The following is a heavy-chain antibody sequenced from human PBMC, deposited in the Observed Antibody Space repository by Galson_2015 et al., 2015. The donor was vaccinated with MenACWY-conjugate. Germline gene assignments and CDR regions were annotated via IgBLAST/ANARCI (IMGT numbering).Heavy chain of an antibody. J-gene: IGHJ3*02. CDR2: ISSNGGST. D-gene: IGHD5-12*01. Sequence: SLRLSCAASGFTFDDYTMHWVRQAPGKGLEWVSLISSNGGSTYYANSVKGRFTISRDNSKNTLYLQMGSLRAEDMAVYYCARDSGQPASAFDIWGQGTMVTVSS. V-gene: IGHV3-64*01. CDR1: GFTFDDYT. CDR3: ARDSGQPASAFDI.